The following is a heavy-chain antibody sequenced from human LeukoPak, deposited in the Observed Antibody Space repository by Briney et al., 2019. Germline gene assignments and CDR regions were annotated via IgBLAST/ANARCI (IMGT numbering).Heavy chain of an antibody. J-gene: IGHJ6*02. Sequence: SETLSLTCTVSGGSISSYYWSWIRQPPGKGLEWIGYIYYSGSTNYNPSLKSRVTISVDTSKNQFSLKLSSVTAADTAVYYCARHSGSSWHYYYGMDVWGQGTTVTVSS. D-gene: IGHD6-6*01. V-gene: IGHV4-59*08. CDR2: IYYSGST. CDR1: GGSISSYY. CDR3: ARHSGSSWHYYYGMDV.